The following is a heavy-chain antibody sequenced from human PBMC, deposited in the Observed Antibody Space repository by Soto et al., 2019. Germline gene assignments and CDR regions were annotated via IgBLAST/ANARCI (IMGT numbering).Heavy chain of an antibody. D-gene: IGHD1-1*01. CDR3: ARGIKTGRRKIFDY. V-gene: IGHV4-34*01. Sequence: SETLSLTCAVYGGSFSGYYWSWIRQPPGKGLEWIGEINHSGSTNYNPSLKSRVTISVDTSKNQFSLKLSSVTAADTAVYYCARGIKTGRRKIFDYWGQGTLVTVSS. CDR1: GGSFSGYY. J-gene: IGHJ4*02. CDR2: INHSGST.